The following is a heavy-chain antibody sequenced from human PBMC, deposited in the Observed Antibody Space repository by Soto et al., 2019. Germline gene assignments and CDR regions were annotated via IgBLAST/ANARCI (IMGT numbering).Heavy chain of an antibody. Sequence: PSETLSLTCTVSGGSVSSGSYYWSWIRQPPGKGLEWIGYIYYSGSTNYNPSLKSRVTISVDTSKNQFSLKLSSVTAADTAVYYCARDLRRYYDSSGFAAFDIWGQGTMVT. D-gene: IGHD3-22*01. V-gene: IGHV4-61*01. J-gene: IGHJ3*02. CDR1: GGSVSSGSYY. CDR2: IYYSGST. CDR3: ARDLRRYYDSSGFAAFDI.